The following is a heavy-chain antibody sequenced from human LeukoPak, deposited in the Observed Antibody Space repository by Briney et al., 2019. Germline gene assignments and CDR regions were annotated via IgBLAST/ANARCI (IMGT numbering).Heavy chain of an antibody. J-gene: IGHJ6*02. CDR3: AKEDRYYYGMDV. V-gene: IGHV4-39*07. CDR2: IYYSEST. Sequence: PSETLSLTCTVSGGSISSSTYYWGWLRQPPGKGLEWIGSIYYSESTYYNPSLKSRVTISVDTSKNQFSVRLSSVTAADTAVYYCAKEDRYYYGMDVWGQGTTVTVSS. CDR1: GGSISSSTYY.